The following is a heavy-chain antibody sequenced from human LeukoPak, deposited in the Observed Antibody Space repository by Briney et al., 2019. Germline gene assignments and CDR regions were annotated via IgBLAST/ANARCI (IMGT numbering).Heavy chain of an antibody. V-gene: IGHV4-59*11. CDR2: IYYSGST. D-gene: IGHD5-18*01. J-gene: IGHJ6*03. Sequence: SETLSLTCTVSGGSISSHYWSWIRQPPGKGLEWIGYIYYSGSTNYNPSLKSRVTISVDTSKNQFSLKLSSVTAADTAVYYCARTAMVMGYYYYYMDVWGKGTTVTVSS. CDR1: GGSISSHY. CDR3: ARTAMVMGYYYYYMDV.